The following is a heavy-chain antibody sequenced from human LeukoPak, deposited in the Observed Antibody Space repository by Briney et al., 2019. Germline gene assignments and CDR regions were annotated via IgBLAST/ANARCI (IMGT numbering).Heavy chain of an antibody. CDR1: GFTFSSYS. Sequence: GGSLRLPCAASGFTFSSYSMNWVRQAPGKGLEWVSSISSSSSYIYYADSVKGRFTISRDNAKNSLYLQMNSLRAEDTAVYYCARVSIAVGKDFDYWGQGTLVTVSS. D-gene: IGHD6-6*01. J-gene: IGHJ4*02. CDR3: ARVSIAVGKDFDY. CDR2: ISSSSSYI. V-gene: IGHV3-21*01.